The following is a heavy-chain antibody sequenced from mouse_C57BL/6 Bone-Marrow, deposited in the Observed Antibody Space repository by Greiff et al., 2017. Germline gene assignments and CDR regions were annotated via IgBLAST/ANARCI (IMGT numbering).Heavy chain of an antibody. Sequence: EVKLVESGGGLVQPGGSLKLSCAASGFTFSDYYMYWVRQTPEKRLEWVAYISNGGGSTYYPDTVKGRFTISRDTAKNTLYLQMSRLKSEDTAMYYCARHGRYFDVWGTGTTVTVSS. V-gene: IGHV5-12*01. J-gene: IGHJ1*03. CDR1: GFTFSDYY. CDR2: ISNGGGST. CDR3: ARHGRYFDV.